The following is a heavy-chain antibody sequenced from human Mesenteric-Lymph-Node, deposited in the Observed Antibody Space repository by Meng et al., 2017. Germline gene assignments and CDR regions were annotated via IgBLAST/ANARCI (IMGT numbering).Heavy chain of an antibody. J-gene: IGHJ4*02. CDR2: TDGNGMRK. Sequence: GGSLRLSCAASGFSFRNFWMSWVRQTPGRGLEWVASTDGNGMRKNYVASVKARFTISRDNAKNSLYLQLNSLRGEDTALYYCARDRGFGAYDYWGQGTLVTVSS. V-gene: IGHV3-7*01. CDR3: ARDRGFGAYDY. D-gene: IGHD4-17*01. CDR1: GFSFRNFW.